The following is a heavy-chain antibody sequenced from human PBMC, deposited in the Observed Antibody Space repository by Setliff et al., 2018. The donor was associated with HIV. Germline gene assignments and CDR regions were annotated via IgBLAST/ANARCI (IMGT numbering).Heavy chain of an antibody. CDR2: ITNDGTNK. CDR3: AKADDGAAAGPAP. V-gene: IGHV3-30*18. CDR1: GFAFDNYW. Sequence: GGSLRLSCAASGFAFDNYWMDWVRQAPGKGLVWVSRITNDGTNKNYADSVKGRFTISRDNSKNTVYLQMNSLRREDTGVYYCAKADDGAAAGPAPWGQGTLVTVSS. D-gene: IGHD6-13*01. J-gene: IGHJ5*02.